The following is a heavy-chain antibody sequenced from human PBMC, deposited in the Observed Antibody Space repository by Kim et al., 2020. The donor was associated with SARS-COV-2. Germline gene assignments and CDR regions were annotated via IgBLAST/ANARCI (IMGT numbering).Heavy chain of an antibody. D-gene: IGHD2-2*03. CDR3: MKGGWGWIWDH. CDR2: IDGSDGTT. CDR1: GFTFTGYA. Sequence: GGSLRLSCTTSGFTFTGYAMSWVRQAPGKGLEWVSSIDGSDGTTYYVDSVKVRFTISRDNSKNTLYLQMNSLSADDTAVYYCMKGGWGWIWDHWGQGTRV. J-gene: IGHJ4*02. V-gene: IGHV3-23*01.